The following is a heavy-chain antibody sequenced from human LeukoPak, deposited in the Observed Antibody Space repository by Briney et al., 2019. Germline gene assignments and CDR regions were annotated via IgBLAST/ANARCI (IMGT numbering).Heavy chain of an antibody. Sequence: GGSLRLSCAASGFTFSSYSMNWVRQAPGKGLEWISYIGYNVGTIYYADSVRGRFTISRDNSKNTLYLQMNSLRAEDTAVYYCAKDSKTYYYGSGSQFDPWGQGTLVTVSS. D-gene: IGHD3-10*01. CDR1: GFTFSSYS. CDR3: AKDSKTYYYGSGSQFDP. J-gene: IGHJ5*02. V-gene: IGHV3-48*01. CDR2: IGYNVGTI.